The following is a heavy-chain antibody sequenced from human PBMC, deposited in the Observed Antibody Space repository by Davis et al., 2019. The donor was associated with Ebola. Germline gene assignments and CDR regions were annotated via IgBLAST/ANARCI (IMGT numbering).Heavy chain of an antibody. CDR1: GYSFTSYD. CDR3: ARGIYY. V-gene: IGHV1-18*04. CDR2: ISAHNGNT. Sequence: AASVKVSCKASGYSFTSYDINWVRQAPGQGLEWMGWISAHNGNTNYAQNVQGRVTMTTDTSTSTAYMEVGSLRAEDTAVYYCARGIYYWGQGTLVTVSS. D-gene: IGHD3-10*01. J-gene: IGHJ4*02.